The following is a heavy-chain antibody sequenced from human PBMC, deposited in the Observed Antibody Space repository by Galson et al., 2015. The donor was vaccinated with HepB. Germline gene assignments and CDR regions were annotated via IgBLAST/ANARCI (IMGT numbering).Heavy chain of an antibody. CDR1: GFTFSSYA. V-gene: IGHV3-30*14. D-gene: IGHD2-15*01. J-gene: IGHJ4*02. CDR3: AKSFVVVVPSTTAFDY. Sequence: SLRLSCAASGFTFSSYAMHWVRQAPGKGLEWVSVISYDGGKKYYADSVKGRFTISRDNSKNTLYLQMNSLRPEDTAVYYCAKSFVVVVPSTTAFDYWGQGTLVTVSS. CDR2: ISYDGGKK.